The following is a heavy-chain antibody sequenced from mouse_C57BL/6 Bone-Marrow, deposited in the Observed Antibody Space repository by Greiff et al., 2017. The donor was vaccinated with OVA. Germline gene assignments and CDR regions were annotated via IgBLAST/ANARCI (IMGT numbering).Heavy chain of an antibody. V-gene: IGHV5-4*01. J-gene: IGHJ1*03. CDR3: ARDRRYWYFDV. CDR2: ISDGGSYT. Sequence: EVKLQESGGGLVKPGGSLKLSCAASGFTFSSYAMSWVRQTPEKRLEWVATISDGGSYTYYPDNVKGRFTISRDNAKNNLYLQMSRLKYEDTAMYYCARDRRYWYFDVWGTGTTVTVSS. CDR1: GFTFSSYA.